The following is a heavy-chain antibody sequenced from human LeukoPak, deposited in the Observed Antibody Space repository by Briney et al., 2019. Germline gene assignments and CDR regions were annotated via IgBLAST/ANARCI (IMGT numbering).Heavy chain of an antibody. CDR1: GGTFSSYA. Sequence: SVKVSCKASGGTFSSYAISWVRQAPGQGLEWMGGIIPIFGTANYAQKFQGRVTITADESTSTAYMELSSLRSEDTAVYYCASGLQYCSSTSCPFLYYYGMDVWGQGTTVTVSS. CDR3: ASGLQYCSSTSCPFLYYYGMDV. J-gene: IGHJ6*02. V-gene: IGHV1-69*13. D-gene: IGHD2-2*01. CDR2: IIPIFGTA.